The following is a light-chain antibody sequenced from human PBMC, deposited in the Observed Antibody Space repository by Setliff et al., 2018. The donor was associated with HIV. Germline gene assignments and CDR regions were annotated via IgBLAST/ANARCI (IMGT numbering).Light chain of an antibody. CDR1: SSNIGAGYD. V-gene: IGLV1-40*01. CDR3: QSYDSSLSGYV. J-gene: IGLJ1*01. CDR2: GNT. Sequence: GPGPRVTISCTGSSSNIGAGYDVQWYKQYPGTGPKLLIYGNTNRPSGVPDRFSGSNSVTSASLAITGLQAEDEADYYCQSYDSSLSGYVLGIGTKVTVL.